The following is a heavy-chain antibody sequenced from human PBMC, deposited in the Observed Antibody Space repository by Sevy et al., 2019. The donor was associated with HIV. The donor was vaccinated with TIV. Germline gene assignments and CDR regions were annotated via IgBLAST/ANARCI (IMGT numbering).Heavy chain of an antibody. V-gene: IGHV3-48*02. J-gene: IGHJ4*02. D-gene: IGHD3-22*01. CDR3: ARVVDYYDSSGYWN. CDR1: GFTFSSYS. Sequence: GGSLRLSCAASGFTFSSYSMNWVRQAPGKGLEWVSYISSSSSTIYHADSVKGRFTISRDNAKNSLYLQMNSLRDEDTAVYYCARVVDYYDSSGYWNWGQGTLVTVSS. CDR2: ISSSSSTI.